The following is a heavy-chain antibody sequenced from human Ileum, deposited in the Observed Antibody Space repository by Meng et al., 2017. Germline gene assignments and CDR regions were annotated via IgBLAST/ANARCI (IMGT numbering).Heavy chain of an antibody. Sequence: QSQLQRGGAGLLKPSESLSLTCSVYGGSFSGYYWVWIRQPPGKGLEWIGEINHSGSTNYNPSLKSRGTISVDTSKNQFSLKLSSVTAADTAVYYCARTRRGSSGWYMGYWGQGTLVTVSS. D-gene: IGHD6-19*01. V-gene: IGHV4-34*01. CDR1: GGSFSGYY. CDR3: ARTRRGSSGWYMGY. CDR2: INHSGST. J-gene: IGHJ4*02.